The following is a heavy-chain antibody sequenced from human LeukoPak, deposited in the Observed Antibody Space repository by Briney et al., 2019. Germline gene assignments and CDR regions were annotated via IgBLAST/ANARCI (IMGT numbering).Heavy chain of an antibody. CDR2: ISYDGSNK. J-gene: IGHJ4*02. CDR3: ARVRTPYCGSGALDY. CDR1: GFTFSSYA. V-gene: IGHV3-30-3*01. D-gene: IGHD3-10*01. Sequence: GGSLRLPCAASGFTFSSYAMHWVRQAPGKGLEWVAVISYDGSNKYYADSVKGRFTISRDNSKNTLYLQMNSLRAEDTAVYYCARVRTPYCGSGALDYWGQGTLVTVSS.